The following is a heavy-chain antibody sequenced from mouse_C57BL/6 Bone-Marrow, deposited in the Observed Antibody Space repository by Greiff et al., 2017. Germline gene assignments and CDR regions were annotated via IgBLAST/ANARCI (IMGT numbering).Heavy chain of an antibody. CDR2: FYPGSGSI. CDR1: GYTFTEYT. CDR3: ARHPYYDYDLYYTMDY. V-gene: IGHV1-62-2*01. J-gene: IGHJ4*01. D-gene: IGHD2-4*01. Sequence: VQLQESGAELVKPGASVKLSCKASGYTFTEYTIHWVKQRSGQGLEWIGWFYPGSGSIKYNEKFKDKATLTADKSSSTVYMELSRLTSEDSAVYFCARHPYYDYDLYYTMDYWGQGTSVTVSS.